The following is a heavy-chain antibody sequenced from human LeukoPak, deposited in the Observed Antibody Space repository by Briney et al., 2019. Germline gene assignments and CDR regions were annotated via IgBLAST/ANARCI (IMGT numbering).Heavy chain of an antibody. CDR3: ARDILTGYYSIDY. D-gene: IGHD3-9*01. CDR2: INPSGGST. Sequence: ASVKVSCKASGYTFTSYYMHWVRQAPGQGLGWMGIINPSGGSTSYAQKFQGRVTMTRDTSTSTVYMELNSLRAEDTAVYYCARDILTGYYSIDYWGQGTLVTVSS. CDR1: GYTFTSYY. J-gene: IGHJ4*02. V-gene: IGHV1-46*01.